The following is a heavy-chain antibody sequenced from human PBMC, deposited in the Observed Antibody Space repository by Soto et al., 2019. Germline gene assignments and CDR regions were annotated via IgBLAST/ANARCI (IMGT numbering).Heavy chain of an antibody. CDR1: GGSFSGYY. CDR3: ARGRRSGVVIRLAEYFQH. Sequence: SETLSLTCAVYGGSFSGYYWSWIRQPPGKGLEWIGEINHSGSTNYNPSLKSRVTISVDTSKNQFSLKLSSVTAADTAVYYCARGRRSGVVIRLAEYFQHWGQGTLVTVSS. V-gene: IGHV4-34*01. D-gene: IGHD3-3*01. J-gene: IGHJ1*01. CDR2: INHSGST.